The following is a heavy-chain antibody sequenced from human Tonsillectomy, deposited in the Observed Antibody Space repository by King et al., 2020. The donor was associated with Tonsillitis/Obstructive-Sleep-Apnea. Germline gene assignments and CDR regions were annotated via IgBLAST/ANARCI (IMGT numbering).Heavy chain of an antibody. Sequence: VQLVESGAEVKKPGASVKVSCKASGYTFTDYYMHWVRQAPGQGLEWMGWINPNSGATNYAQKFQGRVTMTRDTSISSPYMELSRLRSDDTAVHYCARVGAYHDSSAYYVSWGQGTLVTVSS. D-gene: IGHD3-22*01. V-gene: IGHV1-2*02. J-gene: IGHJ5*02. CDR1: GYTFTDYY. CDR3: ARVGAYHDSSAYYVS. CDR2: INPNSGAT.